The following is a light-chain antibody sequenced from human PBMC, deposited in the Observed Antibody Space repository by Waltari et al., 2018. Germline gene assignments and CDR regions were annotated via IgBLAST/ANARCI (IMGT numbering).Light chain of an antibody. V-gene: IGLV6-57*02. CDR3: QSYDSSNRV. J-gene: IGLJ3*02. Sequence: NFMLTQPHSVSESPGKTVTISCTGSSGSIASNYVQWYQQRPGSAPTTVIYEDNPRPSGVPDRFSGSIDSSSNSASLTISGLKTEDEADYYCQSYDSSNRVFGGGTKLTVL. CDR1: SGSIASNY. CDR2: EDN.